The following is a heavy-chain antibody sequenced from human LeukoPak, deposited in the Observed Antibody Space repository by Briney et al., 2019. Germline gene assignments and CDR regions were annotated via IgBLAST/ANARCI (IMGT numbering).Heavy chain of an antibody. CDR3: ARQYSSSWLSHYYYMDV. Sequence: GESLKISCKGSGYSFTSYWIGWVRQMPGKGLEWMGIIYPGDSDTRYSPSFQGQVTTSADKSISTAYLQWSSLKASDTAMYYCARQYSSSWLSHYYYMDVWGKGTTVTVSS. J-gene: IGHJ6*03. CDR2: IYPGDSDT. V-gene: IGHV5-51*01. D-gene: IGHD6-13*01. CDR1: GYSFTSYW.